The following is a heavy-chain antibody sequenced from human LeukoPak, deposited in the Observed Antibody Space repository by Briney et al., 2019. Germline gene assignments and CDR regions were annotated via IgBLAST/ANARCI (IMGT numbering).Heavy chain of an antibody. J-gene: IGHJ6*04. V-gene: IGHV3-30*18. CDR3: AKDVKISYRDYGSGSSAGYYGMDV. D-gene: IGHD3-10*01. CDR1: GFTFSSYG. Sequence: GGSLRLSCAASGFTFSSYGMHWVRQAPGKGLEWVAVISYDGSNKYYADSVKGRFTISRDNSKNTLYLQMISLRAEDTAVYYCAKDVKISYRDYGSGSSAGYYGMDVWGKGTTVTVSS. CDR2: ISYDGSNK.